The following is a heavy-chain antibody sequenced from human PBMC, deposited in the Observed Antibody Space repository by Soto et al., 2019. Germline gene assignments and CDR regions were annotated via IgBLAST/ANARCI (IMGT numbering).Heavy chain of an antibody. V-gene: IGHV4-34*01. CDR1: GGSFSGYY. D-gene: IGHD6-19*01. J-gene: IGHJ6*02. CDR3: ASGAVAGTHYYYYGMDV. CDR2: INHSGST. Sequence: TCAVYGGSFSGYYWSWIRQPPGKGLEWIGEINHSGSTNYNPSLKSRVTISVDTSKNQFSLKLSSVTAADTAVYYCASGAVAGTHYYYYGMDVWGQGTTVTVSS.